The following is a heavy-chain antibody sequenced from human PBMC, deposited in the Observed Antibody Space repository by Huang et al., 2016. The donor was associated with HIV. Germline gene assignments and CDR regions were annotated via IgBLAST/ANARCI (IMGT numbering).Heavy chain of an antibody. CDR3: ARARGFLYDSTGYYSRYYFDS. D-gene: IGHD3-22*01. V-gene: IGHV1-8*03. Sequence: QVQLVQSGAEVKKPGASVKVSCKASGFNFNNYDFNWGRQASGQGLEWMGGRNPKSGNTGYAQKFQGRVTITRNTSITTAYMELRSLRSEDTAVYYCARARGFLYDSTGYYSRYYFDSWGQGTLVTISS. CDR2: RNPKSGNT. J-gene: IGHJ4*02. CDR1: GFNFNNYD.